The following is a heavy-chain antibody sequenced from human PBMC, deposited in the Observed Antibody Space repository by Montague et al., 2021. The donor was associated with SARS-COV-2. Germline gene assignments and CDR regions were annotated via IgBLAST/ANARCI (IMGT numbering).Heavy chain of an antibody. D-gene: IGHD2-15*01. CDR3: GRGVVAATPVVDY. Sequence: SEPLSLTCTVSGDSISSFYWNWIRQPAGKGLEWIGRIYASGGTNYNPSLKSRVTMSVDTSKNQFSLKLNSVTAADTAVYYCGRGVVAATPVVDYWGRGTLVTVSS. CDR1: GDSISSFY. CDR2: IYASGGT. V-gene: IGHV4-4*07. J-gene: IGHJ4*02.